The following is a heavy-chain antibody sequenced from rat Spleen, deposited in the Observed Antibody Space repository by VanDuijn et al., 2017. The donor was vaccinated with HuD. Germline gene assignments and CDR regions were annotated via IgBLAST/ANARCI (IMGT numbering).Heavy chain of an antibody. V-gene: IGHV5-17*01. CDR2: ITSGGSNT. CDR3: AKQGWYYFDY. Sequence: EVQLVESGGGLVQPGRSLKLSCVASGFTFNSFAMAWVRQAPKKGLEWVATITSGGSNTYYPDSVKGRFTISRDNAKSTLYLQMDSLRSEDTATYYCAKQGWYYFDYWGQGVMVTVSS. J-gene: IGHJ2*01. CDR1: GFTFNSFA.